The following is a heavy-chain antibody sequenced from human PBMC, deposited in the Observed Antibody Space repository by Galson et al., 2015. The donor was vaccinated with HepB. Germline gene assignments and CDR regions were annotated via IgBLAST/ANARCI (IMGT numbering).Heavy chain of an antibody. CDR2: IYSGGST. CDR3: ATKLRSRLGEFYWYFDL. D-gene: IGHD3-16*01. V-gene: IGHV3-53*04. J-gene: IGHJ2*01. Sequence: SLRLSCAASGFTVSSNYMSWVRQAPGKGLEWVSVIYSGGSTYYADSVKGRFTISRHNSKNTLYLQMNSLRAEDTAVYYCATKLRSRLGEFYWYFDLWGRGTLVTVSS. CDR1: GFTVSSNY.